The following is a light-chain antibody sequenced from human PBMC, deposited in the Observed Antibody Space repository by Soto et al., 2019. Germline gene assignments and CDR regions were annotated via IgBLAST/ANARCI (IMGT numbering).Light chain of an antibody. Sequence: QSALTQPPSASGSPGQSVTISCIGTSSDVGGYNYVSWYQQHPGKAPKLMIYEVNKRPSGVPDRFSGSKSGNTASLTVSGLQAEDEADYFCTSYAGSNNLYVFGTGTKLTVL. CDR1: SSDVGGYNY. V-gene: IGLV2-8*01. J-gene: IGLJ1*01. CDR2: EVN. CDR3: TSYAGSNNLYV.